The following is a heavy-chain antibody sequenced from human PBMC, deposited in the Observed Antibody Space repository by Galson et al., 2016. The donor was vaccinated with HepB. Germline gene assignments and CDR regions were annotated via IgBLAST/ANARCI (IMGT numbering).Heavy chain of an antibody. CDR3: ARDRDRSLDY. J-gene: IGHJ4*02. CDR1: GYTFTTNG. CDR2: ISAHNGDT. V-gene: IGHV1-18*04. Sequence: SVKVPCKASGYTFTTNGISWVRQAPGQGLEWVAWISAHNGDTNSAQKFQGRVTLTTDTSTRTAYMELRSLTSDDTAVYYCARDRDRSLDYWGQGTLVTVSS. D-gene: IGHD5-24*01.